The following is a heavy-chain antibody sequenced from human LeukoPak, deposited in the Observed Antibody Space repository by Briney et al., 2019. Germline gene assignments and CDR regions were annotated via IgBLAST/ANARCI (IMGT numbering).Heavy chain of an antibody. D-gene: IGHD3-16*01. CDR2: INPKNGDT. Sequence: GASVKVSCKTSGYTFTGYYLHWVRQAPGQGLEWMGWINPKNGDTKYAQNFQGRVTMTRDTSISTAYMDLISLKSDDTAVYFCARDRGFGDDPWGQGTLVTVSS. J-gene: IGHJ5*02. CDR3: ARDRGFGDDP. CDR1: GYTFTGYY. V-gene: IGHV1-2*02.